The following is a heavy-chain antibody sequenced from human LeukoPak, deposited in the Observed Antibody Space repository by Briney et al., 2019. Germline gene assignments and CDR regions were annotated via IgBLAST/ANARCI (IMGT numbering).Heavy chain of an antibody. Sequence: GGSLRLSCAASGFTFSSYAMGWVRQAPGKGLEWVSAISGTGNRTYYADSVKGRFTISRDNSKNMLYLQMNSLRAEDTAVYYCAKWGCSGGSCYPFDYWGQGTLVTVSS. CDR1: GFTFSSYA. CDR2: ISGTGNRT. V-gene: IGHV3-23*01. CDR3: AKWGCSGGSCYPFDY. D-gene: IGHD2-15*01. J-gene: IGHJ4*02.